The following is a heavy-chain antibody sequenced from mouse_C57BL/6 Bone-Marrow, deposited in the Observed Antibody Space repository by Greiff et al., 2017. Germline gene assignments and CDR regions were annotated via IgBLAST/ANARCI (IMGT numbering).Heavy chain of an antibody. V-gene: IGHV1-42*01. Sequence: EVKLQESGPELVKPGASVKISCKASGYSFTGYYMNWVKQSPEKSLEWIGEINPSTGGTTYNQKFKAKATLTVDKSSSTAYMQLKSLTSEDSAVYYCASGLPYAMDDWGQGTSVTVAS. CDR2: INPSTGGT. D-gene: IGHD5-5*01. CDR1: GYSFTGYY. CDR3: ASGLPYAMDD. J-gene: IGHJ4*01.